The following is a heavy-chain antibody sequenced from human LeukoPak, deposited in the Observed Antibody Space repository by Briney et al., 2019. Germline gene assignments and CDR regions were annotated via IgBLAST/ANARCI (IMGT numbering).Heavy chain of an antibody. Sequence: GGSLRLSCAASGFTFSNAWMSWVRQAPGKGLEWVGRIKSKTDGGTTDYAAPVKGRFTISRDDSKNTLYLQMNSLKTEDTAMYYCTTRYVWGSYRPSEYSQHWGQGTLVTVSS. CDR1: GFTFSNAW. D-gene: IGHD3-16*02. CDR2: IKSKTDGGTT. CDR3: TTRYVWGSYRPSEYSQH. J-gene: IGHJ1*01. V-gene: IGHV3-15*01.